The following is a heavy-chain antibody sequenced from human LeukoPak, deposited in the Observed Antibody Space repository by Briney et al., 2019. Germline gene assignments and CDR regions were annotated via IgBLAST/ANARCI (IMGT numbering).Heavy chain of an antibody. J-gene: IGHJ4*02. CDR2: IYSGCST. Sequence: GGSLRLSCTASALLDRINYVRWLRQAPGRGLEWVSVIYSGCSTYFADSVKGRFTISRDNSKNTLFLQLPTLRVADTAVYYCARATVTMVYYWGQGTLVTVSS. CDR1: ALLDRINY. V-gene: IGHV3-66*01. CDR3: ARATVTMVYY. D-gene: IGHD3-10*01.